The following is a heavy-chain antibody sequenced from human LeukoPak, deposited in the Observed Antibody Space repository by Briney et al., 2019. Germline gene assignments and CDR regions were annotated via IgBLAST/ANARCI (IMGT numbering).Heavy chain of an antibody. J-gene: IGHJ4*02. CDR2: ISPSGGST. CDR1: GYTFINYY. Sequence: ASVKVSCKASGYTFINYYIHWVRQAPGQGLEWMGIISPSGGSTAYAQKFRGRVTMTRDTSTSTAYMELTSLNSEDTAVYYCARWFRPTANDYWGQGTLVTVSS. CDR3: ARWFRPTANDY. V-gene: IGHV1-46*01. D-gene: IGHD3-10*01.